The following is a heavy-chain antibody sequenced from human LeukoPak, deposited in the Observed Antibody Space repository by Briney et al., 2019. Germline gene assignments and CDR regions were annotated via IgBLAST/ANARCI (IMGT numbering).Heavy chain of an antibody. J-gene: IGHJ4*02. D-gene: IGHD3-22*01. V-gene: IGHV1-18*01. Sequence: GASVKVSCKASGYIFARHGLSWVRQAPGQGLEWMGWISAYNGNTNYAQRLQGRVTMTTDTSTSTAYMELRSLRSDDTAVYYCARVDCYYDSSGYYYYWGQGTLVTVSS. CDR2: ISAYNGNT. CDR1: GYIFARHG. CDR3: ARVDCYYDSSGYYYY.